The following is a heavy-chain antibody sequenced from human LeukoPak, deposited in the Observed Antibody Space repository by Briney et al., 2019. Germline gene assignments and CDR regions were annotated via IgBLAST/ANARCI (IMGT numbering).Heavy chain of an antibody. Sequence: PGGSLRLSCAASGFTFDDYAMHWVRQAPGKGLEWVSGISWNSGSIGYADSVKGRFTISRDNAKNSLYLQMNSLRAEDMALYYCAKGSSLSTGNFDYWGQGTLDTVSS. CDR2: ISWNSGSI. D-gene: IGHD2-8*02. J-gene: IGHJ4*02. CDR3: AKGSSLSTGNFDY. V-gene: IGHV3-9*03. CDR1: GFTFDDYA.